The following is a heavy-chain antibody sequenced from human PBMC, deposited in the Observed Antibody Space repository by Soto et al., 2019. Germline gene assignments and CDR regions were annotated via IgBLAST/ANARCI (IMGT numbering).Heavy chain of an antibody. D-gene: IGHD3-16*01. CDR2: IYPDDSGT. J-gene: IGHJ3*02. V-gene: IGHV5-51*01. CDR3: ARHPGEQSAFEI. CDR1: GYSFTFYW. Sequence: PGESLKISCEASGYSFTFYWIAWVRQLPGKGLEWMGIIYPDDSGTRYSPSFQGQVTIPADESITTAFLQWSSLKASDTVMYYCARHPGEQSAFEIWGQGTMVTVSS.